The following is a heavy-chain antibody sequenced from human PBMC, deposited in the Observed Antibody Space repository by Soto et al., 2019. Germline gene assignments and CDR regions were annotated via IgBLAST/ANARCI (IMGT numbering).Heavy chain of an antibody. CDR1: GGSISSTGYF. D-gene: IGHD1-26*01. CDR3: AREAGSGDYFDY. CDR2: IFYSGSI. J-gene: IGHJ4*02. V-gene: IGHV4-31*03. Sequence: QVQLQESGPGLVKPSQTLSLTCTVSGGSISSTGYFWTWIRQHPGKGLESIGYIFYSGSIFHNPSLKSRVTISVDTSKNQFSLELSSVTAADTAVYYCAREAGSGDYFDYWGQGTLVTVSS.